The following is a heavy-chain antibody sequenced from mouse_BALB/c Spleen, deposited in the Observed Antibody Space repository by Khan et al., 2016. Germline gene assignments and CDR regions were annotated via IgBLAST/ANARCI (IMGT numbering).Heavy chain of an antibody. D-gene: IGHD2-4*01. CDR1: GYSITSDYA. CDR2: ISYSGST. CDR3: ARYWDYDDYYAMDY. V-gene: IGHV3-2*02. J-gene: IGHJ4*01. Sequence: VQLKESGPGLVKPSQSLSLTCTVTGYSITSDYAWNWIRQFPGNKLEWMGYISYSGSTSYNPSLKSRISITRDTSKNQFFLQLNSVTTEDTATYYCARYWDYDDYYAMDYWGQGTSVTVSS.